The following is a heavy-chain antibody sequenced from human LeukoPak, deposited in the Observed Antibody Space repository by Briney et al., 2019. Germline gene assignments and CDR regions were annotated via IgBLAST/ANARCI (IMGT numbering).Heavy chain of an antibody. V-gene: IGHV3-73*01. J-gene: IGHJ4*02. Sequence: GGSLRLSCAASGFTFSGSAMHWVRQASGKGLEWVGRIRSKANNYATTYAAPVKGRFTISRDDSKNTAYLQMNSLKTEDTAVYYCKGGGDYSGYWGQGTLVTVSS. CDR3: KGGGDYSGY. CDR1: GFTFSGSA. D-gene: IGHD2-21*01. CDR2: IRSKANNYAT.